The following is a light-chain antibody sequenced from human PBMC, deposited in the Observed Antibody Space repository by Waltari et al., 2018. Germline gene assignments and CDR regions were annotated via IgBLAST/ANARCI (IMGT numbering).Light chain of an antibody. CDR1: QSVSRT. CDR2: DAS. V-gene: IGKV3-20*01. J-gene: IGKJ1*01. Sequence: EIVFTQSPGTLSLSPGERDTLSCRVSQSVSRTLAWYQQKPGQTPRLLIYDASSRATSIPDRFSGSGSGTDFSLTISMLEPEDFAVYYCQKYGTLPATFGQGTKVEIK. CDR3: QKYGTLPAT.